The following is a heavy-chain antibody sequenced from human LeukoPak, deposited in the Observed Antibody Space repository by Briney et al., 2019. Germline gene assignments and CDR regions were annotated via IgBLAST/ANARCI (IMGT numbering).Heavy chain of an antibody. CDR2: IYYSGST. CDR1: GGSISSGGYY. J-gene: IGHJ4*02. Sequence: PSETLSLTCTVSGGSISSGGYYWSWIRQHPGKGLEWIGYIYYSGSTYYNPSLKSRVTISVDTSKNQFSLKLSSVTAADTAVYYCARTRYSSSLNFDYWGQGTLVTVSS. V-gene: IGHV4-31*03. D-gene: IGHD6-6*01. CDR3: ARTRYSSSLNFDY.